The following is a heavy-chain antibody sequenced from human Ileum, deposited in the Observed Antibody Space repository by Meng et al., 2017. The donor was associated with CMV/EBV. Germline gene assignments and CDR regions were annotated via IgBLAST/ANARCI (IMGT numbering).Heavy chain of an antibody. D-gene: IGHD5-24*01. J-gene: IGHJ4*02. CDR2: IIPIFGTA. CDR3: ARTPSLEMATIADY. Sequence: KASGGTFSTYAIRWVRQPPAQGLEWMGGIIPIFGTANYAQKFQGRVTITTDESTSTAYMELSSLRSEDTAVYYCARTPSLEMATIADYWGRGTLVTVSS. CDR1: GGTFSTYA. V-gene: IGHV1-69*05.